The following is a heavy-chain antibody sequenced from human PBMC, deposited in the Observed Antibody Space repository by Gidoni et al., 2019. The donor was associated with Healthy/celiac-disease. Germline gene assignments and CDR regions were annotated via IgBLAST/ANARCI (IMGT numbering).Heavy chain of an antibody. CDR3: AKSIAVAD. Sequence: EVQLLESGGGLVQLGGSLRLSCAVSGFTFSSYAMSWLCQAPGKGLEWVSGISGSGGSTYYADYVKGRFTISRDNSKNTLYMKMNSLRAEDTAVYYCAKSIAVADWGQGTLVTVSS. CDR2: ISGSGGST. CDR1: GFTFSSYA. D-gene: IGHD6-19*01. V-gene: IGHV3-23*01. J-gene: IGHJ4*02.